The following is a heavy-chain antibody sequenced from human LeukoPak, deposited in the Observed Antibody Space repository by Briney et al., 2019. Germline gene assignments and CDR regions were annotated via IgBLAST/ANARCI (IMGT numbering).Heavy chain of an antibody. J-gene: IGHJ4*02. CDR2: IYYSGST. CDR1: GGSISSGDYY. Sequence: PSETLSLTCTVSGGSISSGDYYWSWIRQPPGKGLEWIGYIYYSGSTYYNPSLKSRVTISVDTSKNQFSLKLSSVTAADTAVYYCARGVGRKYYYGSGSYSYWGQGTLVTVSS. CDR3: ARGVGRKYYYGSGSYSY. D-gene: IGHD3-10*01. V-gene: IGHV4-30-4*08.